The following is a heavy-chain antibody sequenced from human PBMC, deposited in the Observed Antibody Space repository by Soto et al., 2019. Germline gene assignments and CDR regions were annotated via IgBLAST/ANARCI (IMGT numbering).Heavy chain of an antibody. J-gene: IGHJ2*01. Sequence: QVQLVQSGAEVKKPGSSVTVSCKASGGTFSSYTISWVRQAPGQGLEWMGGIIPLFGTANYAQKFQGRVTITADEATSTAYMELSSLRSEDTAVYYCASGNNRWIQLRYFDLWGRGTLVTVSS. CDR3: ASGNNRWIQLRYFDL. CDR1: GGTFSSYT. V-gene: IGHV1-69*12. D-gene: IGHD5-18*01. CDR2: IIPLFGTA.